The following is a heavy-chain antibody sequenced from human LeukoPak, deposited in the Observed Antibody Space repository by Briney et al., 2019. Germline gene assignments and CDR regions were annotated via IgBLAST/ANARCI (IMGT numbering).Heavy chain of an antibody. Sequence: GGSLRLSWAASGFTFNNYGMHWVRQAPGKGLEWVAVIWYDGTNIYYTDSVKGRFTISRDNSKNTLDLQMNSLRAEDTAVYYCAKDGGTSVGDYFHSWGQGTLVTVSS. D-gene: IGHD1-7*01. CDR2: IWYDGTNI. CDR3: AKDGGTSVGDYFHS. CDR1: GFTFNNYG. V-gene: IGHV3-33*03. J-gene: IGHJ4*02.